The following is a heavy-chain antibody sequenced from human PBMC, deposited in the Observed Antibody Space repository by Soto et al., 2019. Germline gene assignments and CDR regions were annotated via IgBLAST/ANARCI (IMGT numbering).Heavy chain of an antibody. CDR3: ARGYYDSTGFYYRY. J-gene: IGHJ4*02. CDR2: IRCHNGNT. CDR1: GYTFTSYT. Sequence: QVQLVQSGAEMRKPGASVKVSCKASGYTFTSYTITWVRQAPGQGLEWMGWIRCHNGNTDYAQNLQGRVTMNRDTSTSKVYMELRSLRSDDTDVYYCARGYYDSTGFYYRYWGQGTLVAVSS. D-gene: IGHD3-22*01. V-gene: IGHV1-18*01.